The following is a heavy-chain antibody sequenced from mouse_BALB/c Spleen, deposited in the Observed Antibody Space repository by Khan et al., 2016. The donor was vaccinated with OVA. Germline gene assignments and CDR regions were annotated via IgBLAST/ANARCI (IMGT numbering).Heavy chain of an antibody. CDR3: ARLGDDYAFGY. V-gene: IGHV1-39*01. Sequence: VQLKQSGPELEKPGASVKISCKASGYSFTGYNMNWVKQSNGKSLEWIGNIDPYYGNAIYNQKFRGMATLTVDKSSSTAYMQLNSLTSEDSAVYYGARLGDDYAFGYWGQGTTLTVSS. J-gene: IGHJ2*01. CDR2: IDPYYGNA. D-gene: IGHD2-4*01. CDR1: GYSFTGYN.